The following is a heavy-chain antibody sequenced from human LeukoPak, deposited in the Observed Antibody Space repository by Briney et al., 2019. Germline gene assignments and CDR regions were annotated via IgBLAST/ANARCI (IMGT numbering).Heavy chain of an antibody. CDR1: GFTFSSYG. Sequence: GGSLRLSCAASGFTFSSYGMSWVRQAPGKGLEWVSAMSDSGDSTYYADSVKGRFTISRDNSKSTLYLQMNSLRAEDTAVYYCAKADSSGYFGGRDYFDYWGQGTLVTVSS. J-gene: IGHJ4*02. CDR3: AKADSSGYFGGRDYFDY. D-gene: IGHD3-22*01. CDR2: MSDSGDST. V-gene: IGHV3-23*01.